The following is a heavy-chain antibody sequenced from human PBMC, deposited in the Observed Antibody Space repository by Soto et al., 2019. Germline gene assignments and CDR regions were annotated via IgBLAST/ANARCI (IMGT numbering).Heavy chain of an antibody. V-gene: IGHV1-3*01. Sequence: ASVKVSCKASGYTFTIYAMHWVRQAPGQRLEWMGWINAGNGNTKYSQKFQGRVTITRDTSASTAYMELSSLRSEDTAVYYCARDRASWSRGAFDIWGQGTMVTVSS. CDR3: ARDRASWSRGAFDI. D-gene: IGHD3-3*01. CDR1: GYTFTIYA. J-gene: IGHJ3*02. CDR2: INAGNGNT.